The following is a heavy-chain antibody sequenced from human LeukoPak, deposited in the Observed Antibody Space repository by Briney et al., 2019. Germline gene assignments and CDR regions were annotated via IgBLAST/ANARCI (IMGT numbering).Heavy chain of an antibody. Sequence: SETLSLTCTVSGGSISSSSYYWGWIRQPPGKGLEWIGSIYYSGSTYYNPSLKSRVTISVDTSKNQFSLKLSSMTAADTAVYYCASSAGMYQVVVNWFDPWGQGTLVTVSS. D-gene: IGHD6-6*01. V-gene: IGHV4-39*01. CDR2: IYYSGST. CDR1: GGSISSSSYY. CDR3: ASSAGMYQVVVNWFDP. J-gene: IGHJ5*02.